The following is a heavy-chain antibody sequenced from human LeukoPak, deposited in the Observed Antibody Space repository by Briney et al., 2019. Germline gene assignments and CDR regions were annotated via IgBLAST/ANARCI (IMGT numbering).Heavy chain of an antibody. CDR2: FDPEDGET. CDR1: GYTLTELS. Sequence: ASGKVSCKVSGYTLTELSMHCVRQAPGKGLEWRGGFDPEDGETIYAQKFQGRVTMTEDTSTDTAYMELSSLRSEDTAVYYCATIVPPYYSDGAFDIWGQGTMVTVSS. V-gene: IGHV1-24*01. D-gene: IGHD3-10*01. CDR3: ATIVPPYYSDGAFDI. J-gene: IGHJ3*02.